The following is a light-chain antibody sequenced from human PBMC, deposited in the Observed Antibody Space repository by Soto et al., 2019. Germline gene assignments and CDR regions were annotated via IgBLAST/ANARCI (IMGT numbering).Light chain of an antibody. Sequence: DIQMTQSPSSLSASVGDRVTIICRPVSKIVIWLAWFQQKPGKAPKLLIYKASTVESGVPSRFSGSGSGTEFTLTISSLQTDDFASYYCLHYSTYPLTFGGGTRVDI. V-gene: IGKV1-5*03. CDR1: SKIVIW. CDR2: KAS. J-gene: IGKJ4*01. CDR3: LHYSTYPLT.